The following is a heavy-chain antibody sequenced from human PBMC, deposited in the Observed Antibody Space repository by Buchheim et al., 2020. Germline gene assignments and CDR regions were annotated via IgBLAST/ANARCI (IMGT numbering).Heavy chain of an antibody. V-gene: IGHV3-7*01. J-gene: IGHJ4*02. D-gene: IGHD7-27*01. Sequence: EVQLVESGGGLVQPGGSLRLSCAVSGFSLNNHWMTWVRQAPGKGLQWVANINQDGTGKSYVDAVKGRFTISRDGAKHSLYLQMNSLRVEDTAMYYCASWAGRDYWGQGTL. CDR2: INQDGTGK. CDR1: GFSLNNHW. CDR3: ASWAGRDY.